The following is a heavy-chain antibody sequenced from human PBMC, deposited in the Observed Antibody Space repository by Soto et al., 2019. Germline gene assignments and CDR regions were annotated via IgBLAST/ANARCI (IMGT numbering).Heavy chain of an antibody. J-gene: IGHJ3*02. CDR1: GYTFTSYD. V-gene: IGHV1-8*01. CDR2: MNPNSGNT. CDR3: ATTYYYDSSGPNDAFDI. D-gene: IGHD3-22*01. Sequence: ALVKVSFKASGYTFTSYDINWVRQATGQGLEWMGWMNPNSGNTGYAQKFQGRVTMTRNTSISTAYMELSSLRSEDTAVYYCATTYYYDSSGPNDAFDIWGQGTMVTVSS.